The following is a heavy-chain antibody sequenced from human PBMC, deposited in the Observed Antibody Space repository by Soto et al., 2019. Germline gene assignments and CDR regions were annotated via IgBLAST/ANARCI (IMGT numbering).Heavy chain of an antibody. Sequence: ASVKVSCRASGGTFSSYAISWVRQAPGQGLEWMGGIIPIFGTANYAQKFQGRVTITADESTSTAYMELSSLRSEDTAVYYCASKGCSSTSCYRDYYYYYGMDVWGQGTTVTVSS. CDR2: IIPIFGTA. V-gene: IGHV1-69*13. J-gene: IGHJ6*02. CDR1: GGTFSSYA. CDR3: ASKGCSSTSCYRDYYYYYGMDV. D-gene: IGHD2-2*02.